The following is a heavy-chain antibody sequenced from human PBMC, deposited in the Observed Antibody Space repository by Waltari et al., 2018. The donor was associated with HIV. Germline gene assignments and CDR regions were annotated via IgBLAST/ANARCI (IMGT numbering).Heavy chain of an antibody. Sequence: EVQLVESGGGLVKPGGSLRLSCAASGFTFGTYSMNWVRPAPGKGLEWVSSISDSSSYIYYADSVKGRFTISRDNAKNSLYLQMNSLRAEDTAVYYCARGRYYYDSSGYYDNLPFDYWGQGTLVTV. V-gene: IGHV3-21*01. CDR2: ISDSSSYI. CDR1: GFTFGTYS. D-gene: IGHD3-22*01. CDR3: ARGRYYYDSSGYYDNLPFDY. J-gene: IGHJ4*02.